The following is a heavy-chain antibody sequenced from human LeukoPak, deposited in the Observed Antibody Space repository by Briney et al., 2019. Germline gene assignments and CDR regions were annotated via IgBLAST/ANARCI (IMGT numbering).Heavy chain of an antibody. J-gene: IGHJ4*02. CDR1: HYSISSNYY. CDR3: ARSSGYMSY. CDR2: IYHSGST. V-gene: IGHV4-38-2*02. Sequence: SETLSLTCTVSHYSISSNYYWGWIRQPPGKGLEWIGSIYHSGSTYYNPSLKSRVTISVDTSKNQFSLKLTSVTAADTAVYHCARSSGYMSYWGQGTLVTVSS. D-gene: IGHD3-22*01.